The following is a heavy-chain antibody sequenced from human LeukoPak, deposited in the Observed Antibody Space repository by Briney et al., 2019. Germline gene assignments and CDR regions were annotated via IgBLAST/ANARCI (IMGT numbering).Heavy chain of an antibody. Sequence: SGPTLVKPTQTLTLTCTFSGFSLTTGGVGVGWIRQPPGKALEWLALIYWGSNKYYSPSLKSRLTITKDTSKNQVVLTMTNMDPVDTATYYCAHRRLIPSTTVTTGFDSWGQGILVTVSS. CDR3: AHRRLIPSTTVTTGFDS. J-gene: IGHJ4*02. CDR1: GFSLTTGGVG. V-gene: IGHV2-5*02. D-gene: IGHD4-17*01. CDR2: IYWGSNK.